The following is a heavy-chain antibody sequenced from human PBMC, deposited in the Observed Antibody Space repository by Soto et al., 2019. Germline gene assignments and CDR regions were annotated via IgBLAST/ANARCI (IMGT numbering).Heavy chain of an antibody. J-gene: IGHJ3*02. CDR1: GFTFSSYS. CDR3: ARDFFPRGAFDI. CDR2: ISSSSSYI. Sequence: GGSLRLSCAASGFTFSSYSMNWVRQAPGKGLEWVSSISSSSSYIYYADSVKGRFTISRDNAKNSLYLQMNSLRAEDTAVYYCARDFFPRGAFDIWGQGTMVTVSS. D-gene: IGHD3-10*01. V-gene: IGHV3-21*01.